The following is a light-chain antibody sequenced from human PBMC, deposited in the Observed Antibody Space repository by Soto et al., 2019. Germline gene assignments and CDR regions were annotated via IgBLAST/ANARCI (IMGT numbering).Light chain of an antibody. CDR2: AAS. CDR3: QQSYSNPRT. Sequence: DIQMTQSPSSLSASVGDRVTITCRASENIARYLNWYQQRPGKAPELLISAASSMQSGVPSRFSGGGSGTDFTLTISSLQPEDFATYYCQQSYSNPRTFGQGTKVDIK. V-gene: IGKV1-39*01. J-gene: IGKJ1*01. CDR1: ENIARY.